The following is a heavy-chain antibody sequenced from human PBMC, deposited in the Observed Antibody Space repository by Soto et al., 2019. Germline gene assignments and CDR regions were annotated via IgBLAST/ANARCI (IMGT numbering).Heavy chain of an antibody. CDR2: ISYDGSNK. V-gene: IGHV3-30-3*01. CDR3: AREFLEWLEVGLQGGYYGMDV. D-gene: IGHD3-3*01. J-gene: IGHJ6*02. CDR1: GFTFSSYA. Sequence: QVQLVESGGGVVQPGRSLRLSCAASGFTFSSYAMHWVRQAPGKGLEWVAVISYDGSNKYYADSVKGRFTISRDNSKNTLYLHMNSLRAEDTAVYYCAREFLEWLEVGLQGGYYGMDVWGQGTTVTVSS.